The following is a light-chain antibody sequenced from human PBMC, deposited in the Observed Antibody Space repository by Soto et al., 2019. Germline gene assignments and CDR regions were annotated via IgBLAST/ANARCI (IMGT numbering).Light chain of an antibody. CDR1: QSISSW. Sequence: DIQMTQSPSTLSASVGDRVTITCRASQSISSWLAWYQQKPGKAPKLLIYKASSLESGVPSRFSGSGSGTEFILTISSLQPDDFATYYCQQYNTPPWTFGQGTKV. CDR2: KAS. V-gene: IGKV1-5*03. CDR3: QQYNTPPWT. J-gene: IGKJ1*01.